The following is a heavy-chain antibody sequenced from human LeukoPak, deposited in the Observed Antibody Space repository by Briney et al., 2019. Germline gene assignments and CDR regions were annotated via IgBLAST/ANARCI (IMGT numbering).Heavy chain of an antibody. CDR3: AKDLMPAAPTRFDF. CDR1: GFTFSSYA. Sequence: GGCLRLSCAASGFTFSSYAMSWVRQAPGKGLEWLSAIRSTGINTYYADSVRGRFTISRDNSKNTLFLQMNSLRAEDTAVYYCAKDLMPAAPTRFDFWGQNTLHTVSS. D-gene: IGHD2-8*01. J-gene: IGHJ4*02. V-gene: IGHV3-23*01. CDR2: IRSTGINT.